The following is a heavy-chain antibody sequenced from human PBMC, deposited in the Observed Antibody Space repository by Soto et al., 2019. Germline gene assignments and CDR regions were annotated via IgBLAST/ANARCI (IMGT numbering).Heavy chain of an antibody. CDR3: ARDGGTQTVVTPIYYFDY. J-gene: IGHJ4*02. CDR1: GLTFSSYG. V-gene: IGHV3-23*01. Sequence: EVQLLESGGGLVRPGGSLRVSCAASGLTFSSYGMSWVRQAPGKGPEWVSGISGSGGSTYYADSVKGRFTISRDNSKNTVYLQMNSLRAEDTAVYYCARDGGTQTVVTPIYYFDYWGQGTLVTVSS. CDR2: ISGSGGST. D-gene: IGHD2-15*01.